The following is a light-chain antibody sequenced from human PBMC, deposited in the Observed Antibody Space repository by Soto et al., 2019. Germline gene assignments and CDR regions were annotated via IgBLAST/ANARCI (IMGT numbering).Light chain of an antibody. Sequence: IQMTQSPSTLSASVGDRVTITCRASRSISSWLAWYQQKPGKAPKLLIYKASSLESGVPSRFSGSGSGTEFTLTISSLQPDDFATYYCQQYNSYPWTFGQGTKVDIK. J-gene: IGKJ1*01. CDR1: RSISSW. V-gene: IGKV1-5*03. CDR3: QQYNSYPWT. CDR2: KAS.